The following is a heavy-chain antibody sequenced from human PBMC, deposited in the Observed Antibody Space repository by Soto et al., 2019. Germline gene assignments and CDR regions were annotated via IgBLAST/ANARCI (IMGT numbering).Heavy chain of an antibody. V-gene: IGHV4-59*01. CDR3: ARAVGIAAAGTGFDP. CDR2: IYYSGST. D-gene: IGHD6-13*01. Sequence: SETLSLTCPVSGDSISSYYWSWIRQPPGKGLEWIGYIYYSGSTNYNPSLKSRVTISVDTSKNQFSLKLSSVTAADTAVYYCARAVGIAAAGTGFDPWGQGTLVTVSS. CDR1: GDSISSYY. J-gene: IGHJ5*02.